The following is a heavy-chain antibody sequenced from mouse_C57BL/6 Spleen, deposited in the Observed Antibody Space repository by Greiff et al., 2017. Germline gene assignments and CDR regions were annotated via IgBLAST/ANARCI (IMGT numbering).Heavy chain of an antibody. Sequence: QVQLQQPGTELVKPGASVKLSCKASGYTFTSYWMHWVKQRPGQGLEWIGNINPSNGGTNYNEKFKSKATLTVDKSSSTAYMQLSSLTSEDAAVYYCARSRQLRPAWFAYWGQGTLVTVSA. CDR1: GYTFTSYW. V-gene: IGHV1-53*01. CDR2: INPSNGGT. CDR3: ARSRQLRPAWFAY. D-gene: IGHD3-2*02. J-gene: IGHJ3*01.